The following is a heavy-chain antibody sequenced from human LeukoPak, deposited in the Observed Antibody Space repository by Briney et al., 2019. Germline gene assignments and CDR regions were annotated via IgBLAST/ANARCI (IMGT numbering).Heavy chain of an antibody. CDR1: GGSISSYY. J-gene: IGHJ4*02. Sequence: PSETLSLTCTVSGGSISSYYWSWIRQPPGKGLEWIGYIYYSGSTNYNPSLKSRVTISVDTSRNQFSLKLSSVTAADTAVYYCASSNTYGSGSYYTYWGQGTLVTVSS. CDR2: IYYSGST. D-gene: IGHD3-10*01. CDR3: ASSNTYGSGSYYTY. V-gene: IGHV4-59*01.